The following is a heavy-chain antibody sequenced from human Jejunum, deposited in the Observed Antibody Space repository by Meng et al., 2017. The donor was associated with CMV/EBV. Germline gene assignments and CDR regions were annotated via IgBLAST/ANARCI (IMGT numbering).Heavy chain of an antibody. J-gene: IGHJ4*01. CDR3: AKGGFGRPLDY. V-gene: IGHV3-53*01. D-gene: IGHD3-10*01. CDR1: GVHVSTTY. Sequence: SCAASGVHVSTTYLNWVRQAPGKGLEWVSVIYTSGNTYYADSVKGRFTISRDSSTNTAYLQMNSLRNEDTAVYYCAKGGFGRPLDYWGHGTLVTVSS. CDR2: IYTSGNT.